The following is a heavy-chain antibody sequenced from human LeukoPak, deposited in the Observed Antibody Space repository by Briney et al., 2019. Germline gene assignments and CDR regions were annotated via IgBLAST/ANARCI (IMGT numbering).Heavy chain of an antibody. Sequence: SETLSLTCIVSGGSISSGSYYWSWIRQPAGKGLEWIGRTYTSGSTNYNPSLKSRVTISVDTSKNQFSLKLSSVTAADTAVYYCARAPSGHLFDYWGQGTLVTVSS. CDR2: TYTSGST. D-gene: IGHD3-22*01. J-gene: IGHJ4*02. CDR3: ARAPSGHLFDY. V-gene: IGHV4-61*02. CDR1: GGSISSGSYY.